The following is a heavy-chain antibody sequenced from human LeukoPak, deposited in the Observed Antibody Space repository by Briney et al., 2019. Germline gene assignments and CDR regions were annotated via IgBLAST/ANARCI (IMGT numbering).Heavy chain of an antibody. J-gene: IGHJ3*02. D-gene: IGHD5-12*01. Sequence: PGGSLRLSCAASGFTFSSYAMSWVRQAPGKGVEWVSAISGSGGSTYYADSVKGRFTISRDNSKNTLYLQMNSLRAEDTAVYYCARDGGYDLDAFDIWGQGTMVTVSS. CDR3: ARDGGYDLDAFDI. V-gene: IGHV3-23*01. CDR2: ISGSGGST. CDR1: GFTFSSYA.